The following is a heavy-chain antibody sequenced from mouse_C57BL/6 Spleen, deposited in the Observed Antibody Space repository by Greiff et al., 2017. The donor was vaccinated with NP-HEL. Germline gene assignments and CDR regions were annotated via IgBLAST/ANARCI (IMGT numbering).Heavy chain of an antibody. V-gene: IGHV2-2*01. D-gene: IGHD2-4*01. Sequence: VQLQQSGPGLVQPSQSLSITCTVSGFSLTSYGVHWVRQSPGKGLEWLGVIWSGGSTDYNAAFISRLSISKDNSKSQVFFKMNSLQADDTAIYYCAGSYYDYDRFAYWGQGTLVTVSA. J-gene: IGHJ3*01. CDR3: AGSYYDYDRFAY. CDR2: IWSGGST. CDR1: GFSLTSYG.